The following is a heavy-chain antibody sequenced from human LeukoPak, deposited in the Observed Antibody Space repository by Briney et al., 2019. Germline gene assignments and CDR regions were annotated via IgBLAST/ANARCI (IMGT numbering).Heavy chain of an antibody. Sequence: GGSLRLSCAASGFTFSSYAMHWVRQAPGKGLEWVTVLDDGGQGFYADSVKGRFTVSRDNSKNTLYLQMNSLRVEDTAIYHCAGGHSSGVIHSWGQGTLVTVSS. D-gene: IGHD3-22*01. J-gene: IGHJ4*02. CDR3: AGGHSSGVIHS. CDR1: GFTFSSYA. CDR2: LDDGGQG. V-gene: IGHV3-30*14.